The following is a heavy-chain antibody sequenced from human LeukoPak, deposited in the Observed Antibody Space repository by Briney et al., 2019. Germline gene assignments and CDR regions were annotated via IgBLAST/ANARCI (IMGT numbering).Heavy chain of an antibody. CDR3: ARDVGITVVRGTFDY. J-gene: IGHJ4*01. CDR2: INPSGGRT. CDR1: GFTFTSYY. D-gene: IGHD3-10*01. Sequence: ASVTVSCKASGFTFTSYYMHWVRHAHGQGLEWIGIINPSGGRTTYAQRLQGRVTMTTDTSTSTVYMELSSLRSEDTAVYYCARDVGITVVRGTFDYWGQGTLVTVSS. V-gene: IGHV1-46*01.